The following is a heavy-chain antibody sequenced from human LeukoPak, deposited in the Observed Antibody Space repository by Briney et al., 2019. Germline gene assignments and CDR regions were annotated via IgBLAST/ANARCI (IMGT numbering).Heavy chain of an antibody. CDR1: GYTFTGYY. CDR2: ISAYNGNT. D-gene: IGHD4-23*01. V-gene: IGHV1-18*04. Sequence: ASVKVSCKASGYTFTGYYMHWVRQAPGQGLEWMGWISAYNGNTNYAQKLQGRVTMTTDTSTSTAYMELRSLRSDDTAVYYCARDGPVVTNDAFDIWGQGTMVTVSS. CDR3: ARDGPVVTNDAFDI. J-gene: IGHJ3*02.